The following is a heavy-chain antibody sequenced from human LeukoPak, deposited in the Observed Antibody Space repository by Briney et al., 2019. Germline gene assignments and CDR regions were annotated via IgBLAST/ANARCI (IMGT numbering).Heavy chain of an antibody. J-gene: IGHJ4*02. D-gene: IGHD6-13*01. CDR2: ISTDGSST. CDR3: ANLPRRIAAAEFAY. CDR1: GFTFSSYW. Sequence: PGGSLRLSCAASGFTFSSYWMHWVRQAPGKGLVWVSRISTDGSSTTYADSVKGRFTISRDNSKNTLYLQMSSLRAEDTAVYYCANLPRRIAAAEFAYWGQGTLVTVSS. V-gene: IGHV3-74*01.